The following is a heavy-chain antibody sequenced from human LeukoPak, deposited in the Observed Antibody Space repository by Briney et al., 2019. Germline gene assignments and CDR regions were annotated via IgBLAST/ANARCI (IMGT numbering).Heavy chain of an antibody. CDR2: IKYDGSDK. J-gene: IGHJ4*02. CDR3: VRGGGSFDS. CDR1: GVTISGFW. V-gene: IGHV3-7*04. D-gene: IGHD3-16*01. Sequence: GGTMRLSCAASGVTISGFWMSWVRQAPTKGLEWVANIKYDGSDKRYVDSVKGRFTVSRDNANNSLYLQMNSLRAEDTAVYYCVRGGGSFDSWGQGTLVTVSS.